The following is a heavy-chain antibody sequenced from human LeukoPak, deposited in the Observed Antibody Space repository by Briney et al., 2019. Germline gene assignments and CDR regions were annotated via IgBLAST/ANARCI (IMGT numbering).Heavy chain of an antibody. CDR1: GFTVSNNY. V-gene: IGHV3-53*01. J-gene: IGHJ4*02. CDR3: ARASRGYNYLYFDY. D-gene: IGHD5-18*01. Sequence: GGSLRLSCAASGFTVSNNYMTWVRQAPGKGLEWVSVIYSAGSTYYADSVKGRFTISRDNSKNTLNLLMNSLRAEDTAVYYCARASRGYNYLYFDYWGQGALVTVSS. CDR2: IYSAGST.